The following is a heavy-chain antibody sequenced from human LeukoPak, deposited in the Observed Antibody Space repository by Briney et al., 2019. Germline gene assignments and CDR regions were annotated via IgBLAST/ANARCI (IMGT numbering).Heavy chain of an antibody. CDR3: ARAGYGYSGSYYEYSYYMDV. CDR2: IYHSGST. D-gene: IGHD1-26*01. CDR1: GGSISSSNW. V-gene: IGHV4-4*02. J-gene: IGHJ6*03. Sequence: PSETLSLTCAVSGGSISSSNWWSWVRQPPGKGLEWIGEIYHSGSTNYNPSLKSRVTISVDKSKNQFSLKLSSVTAADTAVYYCARAGYGYSGSYYEYSYYMDVWGKGTTVTVSS.